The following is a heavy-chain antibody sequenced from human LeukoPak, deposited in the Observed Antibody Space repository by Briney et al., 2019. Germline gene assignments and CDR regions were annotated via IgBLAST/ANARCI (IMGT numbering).Heavy chain of an antibody. Sequence: GASVKVSCKASGCTFSSYAISWVRQPPGQGLEWMGRIIPILGIANYAQKFQGRVTINADKSTSTAYMELSSLRSEDTAVNDCASLLTTTAMVTDYWGQGTLVTVSS. CDR2: IIPILGIA. CDR3: ASLLTTTAMVTDY. D-gene: IGHD5-18*01. CDR1: GCTFSSYA. V-gene: IGHV1-69*04. J-gene: IGHJ4*02.